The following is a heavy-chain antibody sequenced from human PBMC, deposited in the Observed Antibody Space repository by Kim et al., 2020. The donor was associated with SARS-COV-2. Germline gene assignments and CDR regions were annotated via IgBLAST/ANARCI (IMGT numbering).Heavy chain of an antibody. J-gene: IGHJ3*02. D-gene: IGHD1-26*01. V-gene: IGHV3-23*01. Sequence: SVKGRFTTSRDNSKNTLYLQMNSLRAEDTAVYYCAKDRRIVGATADAFDIWGQGTMVTVSS. CDR3: AKDRRIVGATADAFDI.